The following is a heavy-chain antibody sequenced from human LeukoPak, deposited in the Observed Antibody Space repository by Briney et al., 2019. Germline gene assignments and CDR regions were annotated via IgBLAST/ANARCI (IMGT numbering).Heavy chain of an antibody. CDR2: IGGSGSGP. D-gene: IGHD4-23*01. Sequence: GGSLRLSCVASGFKFDYFAMSWVRQAPGKRLEWVSTIGGSGSGPSYADSVGGRFTISRDNSNNMVYLQMDSLGAEDTAVYYCSRINYGGNSGYHFDSWGQGTLVTVSS. V-gene: IGHV3-23*01. CDR3: SRINYGGNSGYHFDS. CDR1: GFKFDYFA. J-gene: IGHJ4*02.